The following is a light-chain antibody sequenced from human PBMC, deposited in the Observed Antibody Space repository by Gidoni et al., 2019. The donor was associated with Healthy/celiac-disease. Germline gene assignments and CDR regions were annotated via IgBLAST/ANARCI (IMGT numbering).Light chain of an antibody. V-gene: IGKV2-28*01. J-gene: IGKJ1*01. CDR2: LGS. Sequence: DIVMTKSPLSLPVTPGEPASISCRSSQSLLHSNGYNYLDWYLQKPGQSPQLLIYLGSNRASGVPDRFSGSGSGTDFTLKISRVEAEDVGVYYCMQALQTPWTFXQXTKVXIK. CDR1: QSLLHSNGYNY. CDR3: MQALQTPWT.